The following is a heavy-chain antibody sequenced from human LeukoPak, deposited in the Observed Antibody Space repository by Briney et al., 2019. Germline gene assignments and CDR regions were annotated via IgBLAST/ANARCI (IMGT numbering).Heavy chain of an antibody. CDR3: SRAPYYDFWCDY. CDR1: GFTFGDSG. J-gene: IGHJ4*02. V-gene: IGHV3-49*03. Sequence: PGGSLRLSCTASGFTFGDSGMSWFRQAPGKELEWVGFIRSKAYGGAVEYAASVKGRFTISRDDSKSIAYLLMNSLKTEDTAVYYCSRAPYYDFWCDYWGQGTLVTVSS. CDR2: IRSKAYGGAV. D-gene: IGHD3-3*01.